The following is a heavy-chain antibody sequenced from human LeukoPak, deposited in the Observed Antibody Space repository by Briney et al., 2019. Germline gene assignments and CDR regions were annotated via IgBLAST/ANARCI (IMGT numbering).Heavy chain of an antibody. D-gene: IGHD2-8*01. V-gene: IGHV5-51*01. J-gene: IGHJ6*02. Sequence: GESLKISCKGSGYSSTSYWIGCGRQMPGKGLEWMGIIYPGDSDTTYSPSFQGQVTISADKSISTAYLQWSSLKASDTAMYYCARHSHCTSVCYGDAYYYYGMDVWGQGTTVTVSS. CDR3: ARHSHCTSVCYGDAYYYYGMDV. CDR1: GYSSTSYW. CDR2: IYPGDSDT.